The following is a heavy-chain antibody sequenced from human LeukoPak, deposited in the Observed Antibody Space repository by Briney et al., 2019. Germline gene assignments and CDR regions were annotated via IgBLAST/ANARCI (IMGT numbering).Heavy chain of an antibody. CDR1: GFTVSSNY. V-gene: IGHV3-53*01. Sequence: PGGSLRLSCAASGFTVSSNYMSWVRQAPGKGLEWVSIIYSGGNTYYADYLKGRFTIYRDNSRNTVYLQMNSLRAEDTAVYYCASLGAGNYWGQGTLVTVSS. CDR2: IYSGGNT. CDR3: ASLGAGNY. J-gene: IGHJ4*02.